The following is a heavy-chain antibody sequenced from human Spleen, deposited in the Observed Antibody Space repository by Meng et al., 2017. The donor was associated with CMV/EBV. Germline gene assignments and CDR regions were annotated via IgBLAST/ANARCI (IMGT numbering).Heavy chain of an antibody. CDR2: INPNSGGT. Sequence: VQVVQAGAEVKTPWASVKVSCKASGYTFTGYYMHWVRQAPGQGLEWMGWINPNSGGTNYAQKFQGRVTMTRDTSISTAYMELSRLRSDDTAVYYCAVGVTTPRRVVNYWGQGTLVTVSS. CDR3: AVGVTTPRRVVNY. V-gene: IGHV1-2*02. D-gene: IGHD4-17*01. J-gene: IGHJ4*02. CDR1: GYTFTGYY.